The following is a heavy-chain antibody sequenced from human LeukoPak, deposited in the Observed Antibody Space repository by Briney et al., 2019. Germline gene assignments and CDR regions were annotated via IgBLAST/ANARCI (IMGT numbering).Heavy chain of an antibody. CDR1: GFTFSSYG. CDR3: ARGVDTAMVTGGYNWFDP. J-gene: IGHJ5*02. Sequence: GGSLRLSCAASGFTFSSYGMHWVRQAPGKGLEWVAVIWYDGSNKYYADSVKGRFTISRDNAKNTLYLQMNSLRAEDTAVYYCARGVDTAMVTGGYNWFDPWGQGTLVTVSS. CDR2: IWYDGSNK. V-gene: IGHV3-33*01. D-gene: IGHD5-18*01.